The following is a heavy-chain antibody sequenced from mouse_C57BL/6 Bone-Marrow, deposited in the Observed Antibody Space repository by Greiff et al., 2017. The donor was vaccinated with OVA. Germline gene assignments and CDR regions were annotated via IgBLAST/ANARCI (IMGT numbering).Heavy chain of an antibody. CDR1: GYTFTSYW. V-gene: IGHV1-55*01. J-gene: IGHJ3*01. D-gene: IGHD4-1*01. CDR2: IYPGSGST. Sequence: QVQLQQPGAELVKPGASVKMSCKASGYTFTSYWITWVKQRPGQGLEWIGDIYPGSGSTNYNEKFKSKATLTAEKSSSTAYMQLSSLTSEDSAVYFCARLTPFAYWGQGTLVTVSA. CDR3: ARLTPFAY.